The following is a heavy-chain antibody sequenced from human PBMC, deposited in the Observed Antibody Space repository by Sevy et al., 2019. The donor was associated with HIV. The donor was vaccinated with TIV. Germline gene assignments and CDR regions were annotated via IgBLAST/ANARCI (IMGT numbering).Heavy chain of an antibody. CDR3: ATVGLRFYSGSSSYQGDWFDP. J-gene: IGHJ5*02. Sequence: ASGKVSCKVSGYTLTKLSIHWVRQAPGKGLEWMGDFDSQDGETIYSQRFQGRVTMTVDTPTDTAYMDLSSLTSEDTAVYYCATVGLRFYSGSSSYQGDWFDPWGQGTLVTVSS. CDR2: FDSQDGET. CDR1: GYTLTKLS. V-gene: IGHV1-24*01. D-gene: IGHD2-15*01.